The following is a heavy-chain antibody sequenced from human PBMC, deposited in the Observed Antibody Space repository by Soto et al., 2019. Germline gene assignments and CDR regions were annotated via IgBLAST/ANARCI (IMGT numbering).Heavy chain of an antibody. V-gene: IGHV3-23*01. CDR2: ITGSGDST. D-gene: IGHD2-2*01. J-gene: IGHJ4*02. Sequence: GGSLRLSCAASRFTFATYAMSWVRQAPGQGLEWVSAITGSGDSTYHADSVKGRFTISRDNSKNTLYLQMNSLRAEDTAVYYCAKGSRTSRPYFFDYWGPGTLVTVSS. CDR3: AKGSRTSRPYFFDY. CDR1: RFTFATYA.